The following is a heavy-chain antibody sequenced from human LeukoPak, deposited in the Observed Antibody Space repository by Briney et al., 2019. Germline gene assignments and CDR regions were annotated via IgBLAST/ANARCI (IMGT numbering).Heavy chain of an antibody. Sequence: SGGSLVLSCTASGFTFGDYAMTSVRQAPGKGLERVGFIRSKIYGGTPEYAASVKGRFTISRDDSQGIAYLQMNSLITEDTAVYYCSRDQTPYYWGQGTLVTVSS. CDR1: GFTFGDYA. J-gene: IGHJ4*02. CDR2: IRSKIYGGTP. CDR3: SRDQTPYY. V-gene: IGHV3-49*04.